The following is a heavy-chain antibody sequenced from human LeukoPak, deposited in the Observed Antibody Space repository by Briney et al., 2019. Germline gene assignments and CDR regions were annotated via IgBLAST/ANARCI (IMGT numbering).Heavy chain of an antibody. J-gene: IGHJ6*02. CDR1: GFTVSSNY. V-gene: IGHV3-66*01. Sequence: PGGSLRLSCAASGFTVSSNYMSWVRQAPGKGLEWVSVIYSGGSTYYADSVKGRFTISRDNSKNTLYLQMNSLRAEDTTVYYCATPKFSIYYYGMDVWGQGTTVTVSS. D-gene: IGHD3-9*01. CDR3: ATPKFSIYYYGMDV. CDR2: IYSGGST.